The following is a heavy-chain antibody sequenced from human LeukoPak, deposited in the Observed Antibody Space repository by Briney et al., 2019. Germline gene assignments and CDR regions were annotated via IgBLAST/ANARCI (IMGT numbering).Heavy chain of an antibody. Sequence: ASVKVSCKASGYTFTSYDINWVRQATGQGLEWVGWMNPNSGNTGYAQKFQGRVTMTRNTSISTAYMELSSLRSEDTAVYYCARAAGLWSIYDAFDIWGQGTMVTVSS. V-gene: IGHV1-8*01. CDR2: MNPNSGNT. J-gene: IGHJ3*02. D-gene: IGHD5-18*01. CDR1: GYTFTSYD. CDR3: ARAAGLWSIYDAFDI.